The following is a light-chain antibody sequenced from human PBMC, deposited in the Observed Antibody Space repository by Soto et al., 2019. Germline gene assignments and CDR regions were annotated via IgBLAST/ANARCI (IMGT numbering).Light chain of an antibody. CDR3: QQTDSFPIT. Sequence: DIQMTQSPSSLSASVGDRVTITCRASQSISSYLNWYQQKPGKAPNLLIYTASNLQSGVPSRFSGSGSGTHFTLTISSLQPEDFGTYYCQQTDSFPITFGQGTRLEIK. CDR2: TAS. J-gene: IGKJ5*01. V-gene: IGKV1-39*01. CDR1: QSISSY.